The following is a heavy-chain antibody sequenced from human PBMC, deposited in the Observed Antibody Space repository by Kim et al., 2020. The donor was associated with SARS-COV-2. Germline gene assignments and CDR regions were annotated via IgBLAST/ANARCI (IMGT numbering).Heavy chain of an antibody. V-gene: IGHV4-34*01. Sequence: SETLSLTCAVYGGSFSGYYWSWIRQPPGKGLEWIGEINHSGSTNYNPSLKSRVTISVDTSKNQFSLKLSSVTAADTAVYYCARDRVWLSRCMDVWGQGTTVTVSS. D-gene: IGHD3-22*01. CDR2: INHSGST. CDR3: ARDRVWLSRCMDV. J-gene: IGHJ6*02. CDR1: GGSFSGYY.